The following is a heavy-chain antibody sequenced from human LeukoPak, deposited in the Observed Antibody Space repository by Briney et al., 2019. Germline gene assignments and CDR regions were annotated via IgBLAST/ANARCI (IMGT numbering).Heavy chain of an antibody. Sequence: SETLSLTCTVSGGSISSSTYYWGWIRQPSGMGLEWIGSIYYSGSTYYNPSLKSRVTISVDTSKNQFSLKLTSVTDADTAVYYCARHKFDSPPYYFDYWGQGTLVTVSS. CDR3: ARHKFDSPPYYFDY. J-gene: IGHJ4*02. D-gene: IGHD3-9*01. V-gene: IGHV4-39*01. CDR1: GGSISSSTYY. CDR2: IYYSGST.